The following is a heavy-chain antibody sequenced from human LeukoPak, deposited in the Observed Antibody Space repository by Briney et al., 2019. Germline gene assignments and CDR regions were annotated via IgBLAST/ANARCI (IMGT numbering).Heavy chain of an antibody. CDR2: ISYDGSNK. CDR3: AKDRQGGGFDY. J-gene: IGHJ4*02. D-gene: IGHD3-16*01. CDR1: GFTFSSYG. V-gene: IGHV3-30*18. Sequence: PGGSLRLSCAASGFTFSSYGMHWVRQAPGKGLEWVAVISYDGSNKYYADSVKGRFTISRDNSKNTLYLQMNSLRAEDTAMHYCAKDRQGGGFDYWGQGTLVTVSS.